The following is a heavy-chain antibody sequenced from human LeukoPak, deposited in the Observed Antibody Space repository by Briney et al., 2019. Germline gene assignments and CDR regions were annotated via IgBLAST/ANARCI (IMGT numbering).Heavy chain of an antibody. J-gene: IGHJ4*02. CDR2: IYYSGST. Sequence: SETLFLTCTVSGGSISSYYWSWIRQPPGKGLEWIGYIYYSGSTNYNPSLKSRVTISVDTSKNQFSLKLSSVTAADTAVYYCARVDDYGDYGFDYWGQGTLVTVSS. D-gene: IGHD4-17*01. CDR3: ARVDDYGDYGFDY. V-gene: IGHV4-59*01. CDR1: GGSISSYY.